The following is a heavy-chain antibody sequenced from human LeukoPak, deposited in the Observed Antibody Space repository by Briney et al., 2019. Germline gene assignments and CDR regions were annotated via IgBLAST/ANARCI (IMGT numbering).Heavy chain of an antibody. Sequence: ASVKVSCKASGYTFTSYGISWVRQAPGQGLEWMGWISAYNGNTNYAQKLQGRVTMTTDTSTDTAYMELSSLRSEDTAVYYCATGYSSSWYSNWGQGTLVTVSS. V-gene: IGHV1-18*01. CDR1: GYTFTSYG. D-gene: IGHD6-13*01. J-gene: IGHJ4*02. CDR2: ISAYNGNT. CDR3: ATGYSSSWYSN.